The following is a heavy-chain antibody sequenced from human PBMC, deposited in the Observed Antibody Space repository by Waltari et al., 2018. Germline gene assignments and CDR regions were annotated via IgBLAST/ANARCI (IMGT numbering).Heavy chain of an antibody. D-gene: IGHD1-26*01. CDR3: ARDFKKWELLPDDFDY. CDR1: GFTFSSYS. J-gene: IGHJ4*02. V-gene: IGHV3-48*04. Sequence: EVQLVESGGGLVQPGGSLRLSCAASGFTFSSYSVNWVRQPPGKGLEWVSYISSSSSTIYYADSVKGRFTISRDNAKNSLYLQMNSLRAEDTAVYYCARDFKKWELLPDDFDYWGQGTLVTVSS. CDR2: ISSSSSTI.